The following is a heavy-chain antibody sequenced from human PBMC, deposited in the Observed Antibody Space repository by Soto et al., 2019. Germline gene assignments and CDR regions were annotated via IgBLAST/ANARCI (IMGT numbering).Heavy chain of an antibody. CDR3: AREAVYQQTIGQQLPGW. Sequence: QVQLVESGGGVGQPGGSLRLSCAASGFSFRNYGMHWLRQAPGKGLEGVAGIWHDSSNKYYADSVQGRSPIARDNSHNGLFLQMIGLRADDTAVYYCAREAVYQQTIGQQLPGWWGQGSMVTVSS. V-gene: IGHV3-33*01. CDR2: IWHDSSNK. D-gene: IGHD6-13*01. J-gene: IGHJ4*02. CDR1: GFSFRNYG.